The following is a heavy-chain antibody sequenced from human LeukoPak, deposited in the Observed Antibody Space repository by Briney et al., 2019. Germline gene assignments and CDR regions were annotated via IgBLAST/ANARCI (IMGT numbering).Heavy chain of an antibody. CDR2: INPDSGGT. CDR3: ASPGVDTADY. V-gene: IGHV1-2*06. Sequence: ASVKVSCKTSGYTFIVYYMHWVRQAPGQGLEWMGRINPDSGGTNYAQKFQGRVTMTRDTSISTANMELSRLRSDDTAVYYCASPGVDTADYWGQGTLVTVSS. J-gene: IGHJ4*02. D-gene: IGHD5-18*01. CDR1: GYTFIVYY.